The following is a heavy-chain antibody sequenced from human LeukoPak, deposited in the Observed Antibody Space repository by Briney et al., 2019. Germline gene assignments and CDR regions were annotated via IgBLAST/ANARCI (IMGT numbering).Heavy chain of an antibody. V-gene: IGHV3-7*01. CDR1: GFTFSSYW. CDR2: IKQDGSEK. D-gene: IGHD2-15*01. J-gene: IGHJ4*02. CDR3: ARMFQGGYCSGGSCYEPYYFDY. Sequence: GSLRLSCAASGFTFSSYWMSWVRQAPGKGLEWVANIKQDGSEKYYVDSVKGRFTISRDNAKNSLYLQMNSLRAEDTAVYYCARMFQGGYCSGGSCYEPYYFDYWGQGTLVTVSS.